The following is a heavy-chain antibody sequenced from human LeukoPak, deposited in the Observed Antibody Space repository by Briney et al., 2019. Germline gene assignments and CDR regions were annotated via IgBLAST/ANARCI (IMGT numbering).Heavy chain of an antibody. V-gene: IGHV3-30*18. CDR2: ISYDGSNK. Sequence: PGGSLRLSCAASGFTFSSYGMHWVRQAPGKGLEWVAVISYDGSNKYYADSVKGRFTISRDNSKNTLYLQMNSLRAEDTAVYYCAKDHGYYYYGMGVWGQGTTVTVSS. CDR3: AKDHGYYYYGMGV. J-gene: IGHJ6*02. CDR1: GFTFSSYG.